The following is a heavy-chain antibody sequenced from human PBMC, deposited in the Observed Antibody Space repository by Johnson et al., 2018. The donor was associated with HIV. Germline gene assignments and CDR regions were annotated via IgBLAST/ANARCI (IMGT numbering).Heavy chain of an antibody. CDR3: ARDAPRYSFDI. V-gene: IGHV3-13*01. J-gene: IGHJ3*02. CDR2: IGTAGDT. Sequence: VQLVESGGGVVQPGRSLRLSCAASGFTFSSYAMHWVRQAPGKGLEWVSAIGTAGDTYYPGSVKGRFTISRENAKNSLYLQMNSLRAEDTAVYYCARDAPRYSFDIWGQGTMVTVSS. D-gene: IGHD2-21*01. CDR1: GFTFSSYA.